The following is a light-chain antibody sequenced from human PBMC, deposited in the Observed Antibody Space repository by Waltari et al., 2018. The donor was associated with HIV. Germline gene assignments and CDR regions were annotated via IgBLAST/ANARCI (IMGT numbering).Light chain of an antibody. V-gene: IGKV3-15*01. J-gene: IGKJ1*01. CDR3: QHYNNWPRT. CDR1: QSLSSN. CDR2: GAS. Sequence: EVVMAQSPATLSVSPGERATLSCRASQSLSSNLAWYHQRPGQAPRLLIYGASTRATGIPARFSGGGSGTEFTLTISSLQSEDFGVYYCQHYNNWPRTFGQGTKVEIQ.